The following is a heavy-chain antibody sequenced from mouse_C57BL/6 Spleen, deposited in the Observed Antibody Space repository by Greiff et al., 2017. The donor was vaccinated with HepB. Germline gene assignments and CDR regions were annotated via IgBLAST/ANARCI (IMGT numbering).Heavy chain of an antibody. V-gene: IGHV1-55*01. D-gene: IGHD1-1*01. CDR1: GYTFTSYW. CDR3: ARAPCYYGSSYYYFDY. Sequence: QVQLQQPGAELVKPGASVKMSCKASGYTFTSYWITWVKQRPGQGLEWIGDIYPGSGSTNYNEKFKSKATLTVDTSSSTAYMPLSSLTSEDSAVYYCARAPCYYGSSYYYFDYWGQGTTLTVSS. CDR2: IYPGSGST. J-gene: IGHJ2*01.